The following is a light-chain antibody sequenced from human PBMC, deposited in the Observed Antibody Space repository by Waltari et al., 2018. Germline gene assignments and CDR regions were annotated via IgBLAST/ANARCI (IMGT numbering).Light chain of an antibody. CDR1: QYISTY. Sequence: DFQMTQFPSSLSASVRDRVTITCRASQYISTYLNWYQQKPGKGTKRLIYAASTLQSGVPSRFRGSGAGTDFTFTISSLQLEDFATYYCQQSYDTPRTFGQGTKVEVK. CDR2: AAS. V-gene: IGKV1-39*01. CDR3: QQSYDTPRT. J-gene: IGKJ1*01.